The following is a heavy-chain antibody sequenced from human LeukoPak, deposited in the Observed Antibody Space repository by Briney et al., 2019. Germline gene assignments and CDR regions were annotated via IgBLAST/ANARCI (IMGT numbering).Heavy chain of an antibody. CDR1: GFTFSSYW. Sequence: PGRSLRLSCAASGFTFSSYWMHWVRQAPGKGLVWVSRINSDGSSTSYADSVKGRFTISRDNAKNTLYLQMNSLRAEDTAVYYCARAPYYYDSSGYLVYWGQGTLVTVSS. V-gene: IGHV3-74*01. J-gene: IGHJ4*02. D-gene: IGHD3-22*01. CDR2: INSDGSST. CDR3: ARAPYYYDSSGYLVY.